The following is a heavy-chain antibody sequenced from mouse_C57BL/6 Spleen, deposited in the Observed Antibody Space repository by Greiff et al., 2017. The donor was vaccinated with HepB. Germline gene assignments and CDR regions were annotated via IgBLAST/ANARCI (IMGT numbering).Heavy chain of an antibody. J-gene: IGHJ4*01. CDR3: AREENGYSYAMDY. Sequence: EVKLLESGPGLVKPSQSLSLTCSVTGYSITSGYYWNWIRQFPGNKLEWMGYISYDGSNNYNPSLKNRISITRDTSKNQFFLKLNSVTTEDTATYYCAREENGYSYAMDYWGQGTSVTVSS. CDR1: GYSITSGYY. D-gene: IGHD2-3*01. CDR2: ISYDGSN. V-gene: IGHV3-6*01.